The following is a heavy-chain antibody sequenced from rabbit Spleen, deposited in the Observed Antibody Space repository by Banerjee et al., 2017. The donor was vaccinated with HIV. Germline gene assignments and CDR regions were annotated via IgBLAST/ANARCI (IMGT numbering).Heavy chain of an antibody. CDR3: ARGSAAMTMVITGFYLTL. D-gene: IGHD2-1*01. CDR2: GYPDGIGST. J-gene: IGHJ4*01. Sequence: QEQLVESGGGLVKPGASLTITCRASGISFSSSYDMCWVRQAPGKGLEWIGCGYPDGIGSTAYASWAKGRFTISKSSSTTVTLQVTSLTAADTATYFCARGSAAMTMVITGFYLTLWGPGTLVTVS. CDR1: GISFSSSYD. V-gene: IGHV1S45*01.